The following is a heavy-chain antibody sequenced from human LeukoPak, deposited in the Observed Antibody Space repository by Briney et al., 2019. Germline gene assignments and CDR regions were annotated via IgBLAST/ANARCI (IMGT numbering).Heavy chain of an antibody. CDR3: ARARTTGTTYQFDY. J-gene: IGHJ4*02. CDR2: INHSGGT. V-gene: IGHV4-34*01. Sequence: PSETLSLTCAVYGGSFSGYYWSWIRQPPGKGLEWIGEINHSGGTNYNPSLKSRVTISVDTSKNQFSLKLSSVTAADTAVYYCARARTTGTTYQFDYWGQGTLVTVSS. D-gene: IGHD4-17*01. CDR1: GGSFSGYY.